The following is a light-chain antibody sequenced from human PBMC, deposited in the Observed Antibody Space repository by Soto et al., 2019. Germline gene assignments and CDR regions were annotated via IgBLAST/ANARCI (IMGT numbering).Light chain of an antibody. CDR2: SAS. V-gene: IGKV1-6*01. J-gene: IGKJ2*01. CDR3: LQDYNFPFT. Sequence: AIPMTQSPSTLSASVGDRVTITCRASQGIGNELNWYQQKPGRAPKILIYSASTLHNAAPSRFSGSGSGTDFTLTISSLQPDDFATYYCLQDYNFPFTFGQGTKLEIK. CDR1: QGIGNE.